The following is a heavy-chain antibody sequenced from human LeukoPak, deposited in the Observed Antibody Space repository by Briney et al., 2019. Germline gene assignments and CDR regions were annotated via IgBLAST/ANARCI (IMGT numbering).Heavy chain of an antibody. Sequence: SETLSLTCTVSGYSISSGYYWGWIRQPPGKGLEWIGSIYHSGSTYYNPSLKSRVTISVDTSKNQFPLKLSSVTAADTAVYYCARVLTIFGVAIYYFDYWGQGTLVTVSS. J-gene: IGHJ4*02. CDR3: ARVLTIFGVAIYYFDY. CDR2: IYHSGST. CDR1: GYSISSGYY. V-gene: IGHV4-38-2*02. D-gene: IGHD3-3*01.